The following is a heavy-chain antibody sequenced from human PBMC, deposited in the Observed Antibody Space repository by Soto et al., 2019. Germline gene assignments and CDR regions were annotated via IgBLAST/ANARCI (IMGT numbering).Heavy chain of an antibody. CDR1: GGSGGSGSFY. CDR2: IYYSGST. Sequence: SETLSLTCTVSGGSGGSGSFYWSWIRQHPGKGLEWIGYIYYSGSTYYNPSLKSRVTISVDTSKNQFSLKLSSVTAADTAVYYCARGTTRITMVRGVIFWFDPWGQGTLVTVSS. V-gene: IGHV4-31*03. CDR3: ARGTTRITMVRGVIFWFDP. J-gene: IGHJ5*02. D-gene: IGHD3-10*01.